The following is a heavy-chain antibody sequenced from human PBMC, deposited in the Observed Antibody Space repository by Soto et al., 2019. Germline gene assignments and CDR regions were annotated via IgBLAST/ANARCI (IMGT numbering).Heavy chain of an antibody. CDR2: IRYDGTEK. J-gene: IGHJ4*02. CDR3: ARDFTQVGPLDF. V-gene: IGHV3-33*01. D-gene: IGHD1-26*01. CDR1: GFIFSSFA. Sequence: GGSLRPSCAASGFIFSSFALHFFRQAPGKGLEWVAVIRYDGTEKYNGDSVKGRFTISRDNSKNTVYLEMTSLKAEDTAVYYCARDFTQVGPLDFWGQGTLVTVSS.